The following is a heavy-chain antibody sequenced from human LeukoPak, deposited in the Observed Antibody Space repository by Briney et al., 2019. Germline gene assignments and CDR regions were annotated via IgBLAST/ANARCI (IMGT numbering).Heavy chain of an antibody. D-gene: IGHD6-19*01. Sequence: GGSLRLSCAASGFTFSSYAMSWVRQAPGKGLEWVSGISGSGGSTYYADSVKGRFTISRDNSKNTLYLQMNSLRAEHTAVYYCAKGVSHSSGWYANYYYGMDVWGQGTTVTVSS. V-gene: IGHV3-23*01. CDR2: ISGSGGST. CDR3: AKGVSHSSGWYANYYYGMDV. CDR1: GFTFSSYA. J-gene: IGHJ6*02.